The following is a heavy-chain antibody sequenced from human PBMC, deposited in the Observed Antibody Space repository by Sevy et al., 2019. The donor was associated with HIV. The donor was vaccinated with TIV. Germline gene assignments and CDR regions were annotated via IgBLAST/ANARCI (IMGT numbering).Heavy chain of an antibody. CDR1: GFTFSIFD. Sequence: GGSLRLSCAASGFTFSIFDLDWVRQAPGKGLEWVSYIRGSSGSYMPYYADSVKGRFTISRDNAKNSLYLQMNSLRDEDTAVYYCTRIRGYHTFDHWGQGTLVTVSS. D-gene: IGHD5-12*01. J-gene: IGHJ4*02. CDR2: IRGSSGSY. CDR3: TRIRGYHTFDH. V-gene: IGHV3-48*02.